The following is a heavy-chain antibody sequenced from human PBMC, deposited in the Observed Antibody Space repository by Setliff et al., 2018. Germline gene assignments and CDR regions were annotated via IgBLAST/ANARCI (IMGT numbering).Heavy chain of an antibody. Sequence: LRLSCAASGFTFSSYWMSWVRQAPGKGLEWVANIKQDGSEKYYVDSVKGRFTISRDNAKNSLYLQMNSLRAEDTAIYYCAKGGYSGSHYFDYWGQGTLVTVSS. V-gene: IGHV3-7*03. J-gene: IGHJ4*02. CDR3: AKGGYSGSHYFDY. D-gene: IGHD1-26*01. CDR1: GFTFSSYW. CDR2: IKQDGSEK.